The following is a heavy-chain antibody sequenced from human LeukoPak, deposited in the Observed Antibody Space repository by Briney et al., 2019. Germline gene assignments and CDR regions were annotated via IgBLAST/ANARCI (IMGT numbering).Heavy chain of an antibody. D-gene: IGHD3-22*01. CDR2: INPNSGDT. CDR1: GYTFTSYD. J-gene: IGHJ4*02. Sequence: ASVKVSCKASGYTFTSYDINWVRQAPGQGLEWMGWINPNSGDTRIAQKFQGRVTMTRDTSISTAYMELSSLRSDDTAVYYCARGPNYYDISGFHYRDWGQGTLVTVSS. V-gene: IGHV1-2*02. CDR3: ARGPNYYDISGFHYRD.